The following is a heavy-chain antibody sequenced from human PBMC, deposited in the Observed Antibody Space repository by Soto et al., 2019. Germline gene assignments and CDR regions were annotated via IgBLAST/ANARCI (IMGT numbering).Heavy chain of an antibody. J-gene: IGHJ3*02. CDR2: ISGSGGST. D-gene: IGHD6-13*01. CDR1: GFTFSSYA. CDR3: AKSRGIAAAGWGAFDI. Sequence: EVQLVESGGGLVQPGGCLRLSCEISGFTFSSYAMSWVRQAPGKGLEWVSAISGSGGSTYYADSVKGRFTISRDNSKNTLYLQMNSLRAEDTAVYYCAKSRGIAAAGWGAFDIWGQGTMVTVSS. V-gene: IGHV3-23*04.